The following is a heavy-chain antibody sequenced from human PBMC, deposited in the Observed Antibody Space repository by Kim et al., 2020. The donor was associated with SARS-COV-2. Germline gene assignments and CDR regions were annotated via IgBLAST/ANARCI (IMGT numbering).Heavy chain of an antibody. CDR3: ARDSRPLEYYYDSSGSSSGMDV. CDR2: INSDGSST. D-gene: IGHD3-22*01. CDR1: GFTFSSYW. V-gene: IGHV3-74*01. J-gene: IGHJ6*02. Sequence: GGSLRLSCAASGFTFSSYWMHWVRQAPGKGLVWVSRINSDGSSTSYADSVKGRFTISRDNAKNTLYLQMNSLRAEDTAVYYCARDSRPLEYYYDSSGSSSGMDVWGQGTTVTVSS.